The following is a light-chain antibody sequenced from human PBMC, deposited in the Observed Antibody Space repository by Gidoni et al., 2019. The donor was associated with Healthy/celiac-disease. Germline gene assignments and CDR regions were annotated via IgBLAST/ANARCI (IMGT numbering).Light chain of an antibody. CDR1: QSVSSN. J-gene: IGKJ1*01. CDR2: GAS. V-gene: IGKV3-15*01. Sequence: EIVMTQSPATLSVSPGERATLSCRASQSVSSNLAWYQQKPGQAPRLLIYGASTRATGIPARFRGSGSWTEFTLTISSLQSEDFAVYYCQQYNNWPQTFGQGTKVEIK. CDR3: QQYNNWPQT.